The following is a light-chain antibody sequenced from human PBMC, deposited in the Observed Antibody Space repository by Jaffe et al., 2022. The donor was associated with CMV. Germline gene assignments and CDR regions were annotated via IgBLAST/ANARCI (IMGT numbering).Light chain of an antibody. CDR2: DTY. V-gene: IGLV7-43*01. CDR3: LLFFGGREPWV. CDR1: TATVTSAHS. J-gene: IGLJ3*02. Sequence: QTVLTQEPSVTVSPGEMVTLTCASDTATVTSAHSPSWFQRKPGQAPTPLIYDTYRKHSWTPARISGSLHDGMATLTLSDVQREDEAEYFCLLFFGGREPWVFGGGTRLTV.